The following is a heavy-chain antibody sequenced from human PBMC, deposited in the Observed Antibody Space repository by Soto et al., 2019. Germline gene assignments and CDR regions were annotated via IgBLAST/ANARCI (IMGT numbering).Heavy chain of an antibody. J-gene: IGHJ4*02. Sequence: GGSLRLSCAASGFIFSSYAMHWVRQAPGKGLEWVAVISYDGSNKYYADSVKGRFTISRDNSKNTLFLQMSSLRPEDTAVYYCARDYYDTSGFYWGTHYWGQGTLVTVSS. CDR2: ISYDGSNK. D-gene: IGHD3-22*01. CDR3: ARDYYDTSGFYWGTHY. CDR1: GFIFSSYA. V-gene: IGHV3-30*04.